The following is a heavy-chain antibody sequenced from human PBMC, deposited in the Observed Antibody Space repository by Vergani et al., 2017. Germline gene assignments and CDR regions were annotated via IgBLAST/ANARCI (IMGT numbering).Heavy chain of an antibody. V-gene: IGHV1-46*02. J-gene: IGHJ6*02. Sequence: VQLVQSGAEVRKPGASVTVSCTASGYIFKNYYIHWLRQAPGQAFEWMGILNPTTGHTTSAQKFMGRVDMTRNPSTNTSTRTVQMTLSSLRSEDTAVYCCASKMQEEVVTAISWLYGMDVWGQGTTVTV. D-gene: IGHD2-21*02. CDR1: GYIFKNYY. CDR2: LNPTTGHT. CDR3: ASKMQEEVVTAISWLYGMDV.